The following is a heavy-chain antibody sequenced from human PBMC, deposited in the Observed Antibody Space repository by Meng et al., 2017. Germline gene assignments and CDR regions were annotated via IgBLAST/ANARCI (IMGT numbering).Heavy chain of an antibody. J-gene: IGHJ2*01. Sequence: QVHTQQWGAGLLQPSETLAPTCAVYGGAFSGYSWSWIRQPPGKGLEWIGEINRSGSTNYNPSLKSRVTISVDTSKNQFSLKLNSVTAADTAVYYCAREIAVAAHYYWYFDLWGRGTLVTVSS. CDR3: AREIAVAAHYYWYFDL. D-gene: IGHD6-19*01. V-gene: IGHV4-34*02. CDR2: INRSGST. CDR1: GGAFSGYS.